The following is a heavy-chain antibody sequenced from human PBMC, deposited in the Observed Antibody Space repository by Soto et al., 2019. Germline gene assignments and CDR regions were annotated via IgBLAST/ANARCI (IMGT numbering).Heavy chain of an antibody. Sequence: SVKVSCKASGGTFSSYAISWVRQAPGQGLEWMGGIIPIFGTANYAQKFQGRVTITADESTSTAYMALSSLRSEDTAVYYCARDPAGRITTVRGVIITSPDYYYYYRMDVWGHGTTGAVSS. CDR2: IIPIFGTA. CDR3: ARDPAGRITTVRGVIITSPDYYYYYRMDV. J-gene: IGHJ6*02. D-gene: IGHD3-10*01. V-gene: IGHV1-69*13. CDR1: GGTFSSYA.